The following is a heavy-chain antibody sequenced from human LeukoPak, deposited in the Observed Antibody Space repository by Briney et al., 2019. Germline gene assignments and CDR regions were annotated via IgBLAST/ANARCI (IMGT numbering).Heavy chain of an antibody. CDR3: ARDHEGQQLVQLDY. CDR2: INSDGSST. CDR1: GFTFSSYW. V-gene: IGHV3-74*01. Sequence: GGSLRLSCAASGFTFSSYWMHWVRRAPGKGLVWVSRINSDGSSTSYADSVKGRFTISRDNAKNTLHLQMNSLRAEDTAVYYCARDHEGQQLVQLDYWGQGTLVTVSS. D-gene: IGHD6-13*01. J-gene: IGHJ4*02.